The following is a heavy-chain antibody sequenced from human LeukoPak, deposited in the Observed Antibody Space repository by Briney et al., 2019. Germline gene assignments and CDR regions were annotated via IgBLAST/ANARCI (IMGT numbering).Heavy chain of an antibody. CDR3: ARAPVYSSSWYFDC. D-gene: IGHD6-13*01. V-gene: IGHV4-59*01. Sequence: SETLSLTCTVSGGSISSYYWSWIRQPPGKGLEWIGYIYYSGSTNYNPSLKSRVTISVDTSKNQFSLKLSSVTAADTAVYYCARAPVYSSSWYFDCWGQGTLVTVSS. CDR2: IYYSGST. J-gene: IGHJ4*02. CDR1: GGSISSYY.